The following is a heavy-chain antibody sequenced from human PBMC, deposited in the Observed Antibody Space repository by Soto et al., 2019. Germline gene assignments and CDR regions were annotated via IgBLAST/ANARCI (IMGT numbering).Heavy chain of an antibody. J-gene: IGHJ6*02. CDR1: GYTFTSYD. CDR3: ARPEETVEGVRMDV. V-gene: IGHV1-8*01. D-gene: IGHD4-4*01. CDR2: MNPNSGNT. Sequence: QVQLVQSGAEVKKPGASVKVSCKASGYTFTSYDINWVRQATGQGLEWMGWMNPNSGNTGYAQKFQGRVTMTRNTSISTAYMELSSLRSEDTAVYYCARPEETVEGVRMDVWGQGTTVTVSS.